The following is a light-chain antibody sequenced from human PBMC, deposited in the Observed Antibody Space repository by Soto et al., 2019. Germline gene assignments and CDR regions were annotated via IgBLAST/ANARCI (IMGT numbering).Light chain of an antibody. V-gene: IGKV1-5*03. Sequence: DIQMTQSPSTLSASVGDRVTFTCRASQSVNTWLAWYQQKPGKAPKLLIYKASNLEGGVPLRFSGSGSGTEFTLTIGRLQPDDFATYYCQQYNSFPPAFAQGTKVEI. CDR3: QQYNSFPPA. CDR1: QSVNTW. CDR2: KAS. J-gene: IGKJ1*01.